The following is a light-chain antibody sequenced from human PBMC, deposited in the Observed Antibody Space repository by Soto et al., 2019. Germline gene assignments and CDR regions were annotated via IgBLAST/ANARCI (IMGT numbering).Light chain of an antibody. CDR3: SSYAGSKNLV. CDR1: SSDVGGYNY. J-gene: IGLJ2*01. Sequence: QSALTQPPSASGSPGQSVTISCTGTSSDVGGYNYVSWYQLHPGKAPKLIIYVVTKWPSGVPDRFSGFKSGSTASLTVSGLQAEDEADYYCSSYAGSKNLVFGVGTKVTVL. CDR2: VVT. V-gene: IGLV2-8*01.